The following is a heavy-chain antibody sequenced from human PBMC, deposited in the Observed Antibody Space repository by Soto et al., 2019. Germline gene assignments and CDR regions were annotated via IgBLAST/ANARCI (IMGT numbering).Heavy chain of an antibody. CDR2: IYYSGST. Sequence: QLQLQESGPGLVKPSETLSLTCTVSGGSISSSSYYWGWIRQPPGKGLEWIGGIYYSGSTYYNPSLKSRVTISADTSKNQFSLMQSSVTAADTAVYYCARLRSPLVRGIIDYWGQGTLVTVSS. CDR1: GGSISSSSYY. J-gene: IGHJ4*02. D-gene: IGHD3-10*01. V-gene: IGHV4-39*01. CDR3: ARLRSPLVRGIIDY.